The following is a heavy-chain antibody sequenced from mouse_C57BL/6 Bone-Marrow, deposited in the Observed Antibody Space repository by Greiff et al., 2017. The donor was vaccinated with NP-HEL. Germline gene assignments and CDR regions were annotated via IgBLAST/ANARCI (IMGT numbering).Heavy chain of an antibody. D-gene: IGHD1-1*01. J-gene: IGHJ3*01. Sequence: QVQLQQSGAELARPGASVKLSCKASGYTFTSYGISWVKQRTGQGLEWIGEIYPRSGNTYYNEKFKGTATLTADKSSSTAYMELRSLTSEDSAVYFCARGDYYGSSYRWVYAYWGQGTLVTVSA. CDR2: IYPRSGNT. V-gene: IGHV1-81*01. CDR3: ARGDYYGSSYRWVYAY. CDR1: GYTFTSYG.